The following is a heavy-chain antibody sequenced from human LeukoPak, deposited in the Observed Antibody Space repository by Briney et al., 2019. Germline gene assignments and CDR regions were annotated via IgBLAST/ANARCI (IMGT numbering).Heavy chain of an antibody. Sequence: GRSLRLSCAASGFSFSNNGIHWVRQAPGKGLEWVAFIQSNGNPKYYADSVRGRFTISRDNSKKTCYLQMDSLRVEDTAVYYCAREASTEIIGGMDARGQGTTVTVTS. CDR1: GFSFSNNG. CDR3: AREASTEIIGGMDA. D-gene: IGHD2-8*02. V-gene: IGHV3-33*01. CDR2: IQSNGNPK. J-gene: IGHJ6*02.